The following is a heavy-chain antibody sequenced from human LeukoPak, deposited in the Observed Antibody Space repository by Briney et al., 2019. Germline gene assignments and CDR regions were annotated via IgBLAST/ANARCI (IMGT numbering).Heavy chain of an antibody. CDR1: GGSISSYY. Sequence: SETLSLTCTVSGGSISSYYWSWIRQPPGKGLEWIGYIYYSGSTNYNPSLKSRVTISVDTSKNQFSLKLSSVTAADTAVYYCARLITLGGVIVIDYWGQGTLVTVSS. V-gene: IGHV4-59*01. CDR3: ARLITLGGVIVIDY. D-gene: IGHD3-16*02. CDR2: IYYSGST. J-gene: IGHJ4*02.